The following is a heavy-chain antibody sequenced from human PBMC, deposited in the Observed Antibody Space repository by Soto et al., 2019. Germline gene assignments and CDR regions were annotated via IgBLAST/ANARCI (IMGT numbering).Heavy chain of an antibody. J-gene: IGHJ6*02. CDR1: GFTFSSYA. CDR3: ASHGGMSSSSNYYYGMDV. CDR2: ISGSGGST. V-gene: IGHV3-23*01. D-gene: IGHD6-6*01. Sequence: EVQLLESGGGLVQPGGSLRLSCAASGFTFSSYAMSWVRQAPGKGLEWVSAISGSGGSTYYADSVKGRFTISRDNSKNTLYLQMNSLRAEDTAVYYCASHGGMSSSSNYYYGMDVWGQGTTVTVSS.